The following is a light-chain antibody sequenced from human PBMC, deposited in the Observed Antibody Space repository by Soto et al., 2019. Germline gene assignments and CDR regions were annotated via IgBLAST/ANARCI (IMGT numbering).Light chain of an antibody. Sequence: IVMTHSPATLSVSPGERATLSSRASQSVSSNLAWYQQKPGQAPRLLIYGASSRATGIPDRFSGSGSGTDFTLTISRLEPEDFAVYYCQQYGSSLNFGGGTKVDIK. CDR2: GAS. CDR1: QSVSSN. CDR3: QQYGSSLN. V-gene: IGKV3-20*01. J-gene: IGKJ4*01.